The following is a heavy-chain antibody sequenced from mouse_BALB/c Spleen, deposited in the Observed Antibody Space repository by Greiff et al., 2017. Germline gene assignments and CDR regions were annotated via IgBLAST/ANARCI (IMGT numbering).Heavy chain of an antibody. CDR1: GFSLTSYG. CDR2: IWAGGST. V-gene: IGHV2-9*02. Sequence: QVQLQQSGPGLVAPSQSLSITCTVSGFSLTSYGVHWVRQPPGKGLEWLGVIWAGGSTNYNSALMSRLSISKDNSKSQVFLKMNSLQTDDTAMYYCARSYSQWFAYWGQGTLVTVSA. CDR3: ARSYSQWFAY. D-gene: IGHD2-10*01. J-gene: IGHJ3*01.